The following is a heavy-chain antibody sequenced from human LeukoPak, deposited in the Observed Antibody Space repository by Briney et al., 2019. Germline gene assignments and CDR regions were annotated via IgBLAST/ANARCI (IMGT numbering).Heavy chain of an antibody. CDR3: ARGESRWLQSPAYFDY. Sequence: PSETLSLTCTVSGGSISSYYWSWIRQPPGKGLEWIGYIYYSGSTNYNPSLKSRVTISVDTSKNQFSLKLSSVTAADTAVYYCARGESRWLQSPAYFDYWGQGTLVTVSS. J-gene: IGHJ4*02. V-gene: IGHV4-59*01. CDR2: IYYSGST. D-gene: IGHD5-24*01. CDR1: GGSISSYY.